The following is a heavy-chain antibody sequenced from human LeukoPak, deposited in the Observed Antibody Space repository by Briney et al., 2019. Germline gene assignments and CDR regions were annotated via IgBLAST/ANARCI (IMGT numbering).Heavy chain of an antibody. J-gene: IGHJ4*02. V-gene: IGHV3-23*01. CDR3: AKESLGYGDYEWFDY. D-gene: IGHD4-17*01. CDR1: GFTFSSYA. CDR2: ISGSGGST. Sequence: PGGSLRLSCAASGFTFSSYAMSWVRQAPGKGLEWVSAISGSGGSTYYAGSVKGRFTISRDNSKNTLYLQMNSLRAEDTAVYYCAKESLGYGDYEWFDYWGQGTLVTVSS.